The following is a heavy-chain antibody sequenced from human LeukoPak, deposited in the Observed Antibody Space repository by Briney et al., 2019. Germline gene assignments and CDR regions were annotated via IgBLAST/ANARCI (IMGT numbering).Heavy chain of an antibody. CDR3: ANGAVAGITAAWFDP. CDR1: GFTFDDYA. J-gene: IGHJ5*02. CDR2: ISWNSGSI. V-gene: IGHV3-9*01. D-gene: IGHD6-19*01. Sequence: PGGSLRLSCAASGFTFDDYAMHWVRQAPGKGLEWVSGISWNSGSIGYADSVKGRFTISRDNAKNSLYLQMNSLRAEDTALYYCANGAVAGITAAWFDPWGQGTLVTVSS.